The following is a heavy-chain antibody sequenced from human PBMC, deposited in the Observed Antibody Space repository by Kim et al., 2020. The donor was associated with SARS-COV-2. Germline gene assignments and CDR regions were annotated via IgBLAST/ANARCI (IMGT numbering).Heavy chain of an antibody. Sequence: GGSLRLSCGASGFNFSDYYMSWIRQAPGKGLEWVSYISSRSSYTKFADSVKGRFTISRDNAKNSLYLQVDSLRAEDTAVYYCARVVDTTMVFDYWGQGTLVTVSS. CDR2: ISSRSSYT. D-gene: IGHD5-18*01. CDR3: ARVVDTTMVFDY. CDR1: GFNFSDYY. J-gene: IGHJ4*02. V-gene: IGHV3-11*05.